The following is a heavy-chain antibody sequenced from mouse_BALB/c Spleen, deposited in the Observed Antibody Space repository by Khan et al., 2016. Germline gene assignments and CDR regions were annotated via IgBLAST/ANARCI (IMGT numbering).Heavy chain of an antibody. CDR2: IWGGGST. V-gene: IGHV2-6-5*01. Sequence: QVQLKQSGPGLVAPSQSLSITCTVSGFSLTDYGVSWIRQPPGKGLEWLGGIWGGGSTYYNSALKSRLSISKDNSKSQVFLKMNSRQTDDTSMYYCAKQAYYNHFAYWGQGTLVTVSA. J-gene: IGHJ3*01. D-gene: IGHD2-12*01. CDR3: AKQAYYNHFAY. CDR1: GFSLTDYG.